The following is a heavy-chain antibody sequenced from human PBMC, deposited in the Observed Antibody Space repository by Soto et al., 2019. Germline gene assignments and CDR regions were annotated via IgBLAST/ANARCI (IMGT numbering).Heavy chain of an antibody. CDR3: ARVYPGSGWPYHYYGMDV. CDR2: IKQDGSEK. D-gene: IGHD6-19*01. CDR1: GFTFTTYW. Sequence: GGSLRLSCAASGFTFTTYWMSWVRQAPGKGLEWVANIKQDGSEKYYVDSVKGRFTISRDNAKNSLYLQMNSLRAEDTALYYCARVYPGSGWPYHYYGMDVWGQGTTVTVSS. J-gene: IGHJ6*02. V-gene: IGHV3-7*01.